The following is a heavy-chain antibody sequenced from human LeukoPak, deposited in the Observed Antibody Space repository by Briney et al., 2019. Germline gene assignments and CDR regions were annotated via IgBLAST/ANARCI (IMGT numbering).Heavy chain of an antibody. CDR1: GYTFTSYG. D-gene: IGHD5-18*01. Sequence: GASVKVSCKASGYTFTSYGISWVRQAPGQGLEWMGWISVYNGHTNYAQKFQGRVTMTTDTSTTTAYMELRSLRSDDTAVYYCASGYSYFFDYWGQGTLVTVSS. CDR3: ASGYSYFFDY. CDR2: ISVYNGHT. J-gene: IGHJ4*02. V-gene: IGHV1-18*01.